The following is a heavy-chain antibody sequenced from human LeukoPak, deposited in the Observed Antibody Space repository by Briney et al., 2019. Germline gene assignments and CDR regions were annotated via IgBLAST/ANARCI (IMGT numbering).Heavy chain of an antibody. V-gene: IGHV1-2*02. Sequence: ASVKVSCKASGYTFTGYYMHWVRQAPGQGLEWMGWINPNSGGTNYAQKFQGRVTTTRDTSISTAYMELSRLRSDDTAVYYCARDFRYCSSTSCYPDYWGQGTLVTVSS. CDR1: GYTFTGYY. CDR2: INPNSGGT. D-gene: IGHD2-2*01. J-gene: IGHJ4*02. CDR3: ARDFRYCSSTSCYPDY.